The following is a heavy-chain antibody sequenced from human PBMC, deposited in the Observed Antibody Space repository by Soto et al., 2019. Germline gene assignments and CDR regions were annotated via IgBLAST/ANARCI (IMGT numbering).Heavy chain of an antibody. CDR1: GYTFTSYG. V-gene: IGHV1-18*01. CDR3: ARPGSDGYDLWGYYYYGMDV. CDR2: ISAYNGNT. D-gene: IGHD5-12*01. Sequence: QVQLVQSGAEVKKPGASVKVSCKASGYTFTSYGISWVRQAPGQGLEWMGWISAYNGNTNYAQKLQGRVTMTTDTSTSTAYMELRSRRSDDTAVYYCARPGSDGYDLWGYYYYGMDVWGQGTTVTVSS. J-gene: IGHJ6*02.